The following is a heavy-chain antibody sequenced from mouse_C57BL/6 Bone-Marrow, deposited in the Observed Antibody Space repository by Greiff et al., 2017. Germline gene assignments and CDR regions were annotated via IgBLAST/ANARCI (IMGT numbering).Heavy chain of an antibody. Sequence: VQLQQSGPELVRPGASVKISCKAPGYTFTSHWLQWVRQRPGQGLEWIGEIFPGSGSTYYNEKFKGKATLTVDTSSSTAYMQLSSLTSEDSAVYCGARSGYDYDDYFDYWGQGTTLTVSS. J-gene: IGHJ2*01. CDR2: IFPGSGST. V-gene: IGHV1-56*01. CDR1: GYTFTSHW. D-gene: IGHD2-4*01. CDR3: ARSGYDYDDYFDY.